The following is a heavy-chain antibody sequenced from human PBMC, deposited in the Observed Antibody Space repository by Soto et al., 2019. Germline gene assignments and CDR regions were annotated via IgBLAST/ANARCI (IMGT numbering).Heavy chain of an antibody. CDR2: TIPIFGTP. V-gene: IGHV1-69*12. CDR3: ARPSLLGVVNYYFDS. Sequence: QVNLVQSGAEVKKPGSSVKVACKSSGGTFNNTVINWVRQAPGQGLEWMGGTIPIFGTPIHAQKFQGRITITAVESTGAAYMELRSLRSDDTAVYYCARPSLLGVVNYYFDSWGQGTLITVSS. CDR1: GGTFNNTV. J-gene: IGHJ4*02. D-gene: IGHD3-10*01.